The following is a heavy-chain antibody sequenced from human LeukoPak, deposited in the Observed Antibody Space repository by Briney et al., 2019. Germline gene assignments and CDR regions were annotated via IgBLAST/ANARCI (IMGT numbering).Heavy chain of an antibody. V-gene: IGHV4-39*07. Sequence: SETLSLTCTVSGGSISSNSYYWGWIRQPPGKGLEWIGSIYYSGRSTYFNPSLTSRVTMSVDTSKNQFSLKLTSVTAADTAVYYCASLRKRGGAFDIWGQGTMVTVSS. J-gene: IGHJ3*02. CDR2: IYYSGRST. CDR1: GGSISSNSYY. CDR3: ASLRKRGGAFDI.